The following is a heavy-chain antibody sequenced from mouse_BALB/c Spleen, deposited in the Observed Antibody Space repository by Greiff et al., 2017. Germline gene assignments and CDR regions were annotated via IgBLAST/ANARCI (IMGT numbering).Heavy chain of an antibody. V-gene: IGHV1S135*01. J-gene: IGHJ3*01. Sequence: VHLQQSGPELMKPGASVKISCKASGYSFTSYYMHWVKQSHGKSLEWIGYIDPFNGGTSYNQKFKGKATLTVDKSSSTAYMHLSSLTSEDSAVYYCVLTAWFAYWGQGTLVTVSA. CDR2: IDPFNGGT. CDR1: GYSFTSYY. D-gene: IGHD4-1*01. CDR3: VLTAWFAY.